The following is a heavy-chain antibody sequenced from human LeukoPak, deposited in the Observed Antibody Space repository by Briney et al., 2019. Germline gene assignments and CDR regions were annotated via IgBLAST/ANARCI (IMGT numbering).Heavy chain of an antibody. CDR1: GGTFSSYA. J-gene: IGHJ6*03. CDR2: IIPIFGTA. D-gene: IGHD6-6*01. CDR3: ARLCRPYSSSSGYYYYYYMDV. Sequence: GASVKVSCKASGGTFSSYAISWVRQAPGQGLEWMGGIIPIFGTANYAQKFQGRVTITTDESTSTAYMELSSLRSEDTAVYYCARLCRPYSSSSGYYYYYYMDVWGKGTTVTVSS. V-gene: IGHV1-69*05.